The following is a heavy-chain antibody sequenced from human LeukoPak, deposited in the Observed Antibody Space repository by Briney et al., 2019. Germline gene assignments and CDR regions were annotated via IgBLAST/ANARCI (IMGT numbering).Heavy chain of an antibody. D-gene: IGHD3-3*01. CDR3: ARAPYLFTIFGVIPFDY. CDR2: ISAYNGNT. CDR1: GYTFTSYG. V-gene: IGHV1-18*01. J-gene: IGHJ4*02. Sequence: ASVKVSCKASGYTFTSYGISWVRQAPGQGLEWMGWISAYNGNTNYAQKLQGRVTMTTDTSTSTAYMELRSLRSDDTAVYYCARAPYLFTIFGVIPFDYWGQGTLVTVSS.